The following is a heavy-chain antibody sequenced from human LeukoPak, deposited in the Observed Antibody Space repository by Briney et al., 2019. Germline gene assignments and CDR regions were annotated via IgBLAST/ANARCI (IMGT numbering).Heavy chain of an antibody. CDR1: GGSFSNYY. CDR2: INHSGST. Sequence: SETLSLTCAVYGGSFSNYYWSWIRQPPGKGLEWIGEINHSGSTNYNPSLKSRVTISVDTSKNQFSLKLSSVTAADTAVYYCARDTSVTMIVVNYAFDIWGQGTMVTVSS. D-gene: IGHD3-22*01. J-gene: IGHJ3*02. CDR3: ARDTSVTMIVVNYAFDI. V-gene: IGHV4-34*01.